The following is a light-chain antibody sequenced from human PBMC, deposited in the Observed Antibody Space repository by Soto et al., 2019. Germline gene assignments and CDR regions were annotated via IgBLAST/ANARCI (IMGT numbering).Light chain of an antibody. CDR2: GNN. Sequence: QAVLTQPPSVSGAPGQGVAISCTGSRSNIGAGHDVQWYQQLPGTAPKLLIYGNNNRPSGVPDRFSGSKSGASASLAITGLQAEDEADYYCHSYDSSLTAVVFGGGTQLTVL. CDR1: RSNIGAGHD. J-gene: IGLJ2*01. CDR3: HSYDSSLTAVV. V-gene: IGLV1-40*01.